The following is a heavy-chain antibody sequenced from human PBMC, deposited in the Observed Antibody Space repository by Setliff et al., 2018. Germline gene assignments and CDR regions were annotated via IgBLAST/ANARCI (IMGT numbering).Heavy chain of an antibody. CDR2: IYYSGTA. CDR3: ARHQFVGGYYGSVTYRHFDY. D-gene: IGHD3-10*01. V-gene: IGHV4-39*01. CDR1: GGSISSSSYQ. J-gene: IGHJ4*02. Sequence: TLSLTCTVSGGSISSSSYQWGWVRQTPGKGLEWIGSIYYSGTAYYNPSLKSRVTISVDTSKNQFSLQVTSVTATDTAIYYCARHQFVGGYYGSVTYRHFDYWGQGIQVTVSS.